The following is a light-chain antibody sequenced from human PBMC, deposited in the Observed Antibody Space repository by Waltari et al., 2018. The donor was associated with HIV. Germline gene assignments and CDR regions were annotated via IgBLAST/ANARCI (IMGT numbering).Light chain of an antibody. J-gene: IGLJ2*01. CDR1: SSDVGGYNY. V-gene: IGLV2-14*01. Sequence: QSALTQPASVSGSPGQSITISCPGTSSDVGGYNYVSWYQQHPGKAPKLMIYEVSNRPSGISNRFSGSKSGNTASLTISGLQAEDEADYYCSSYTNSNTLVFGGGTKVTVL. CDR3: SSYTNSNTLV. CDR2: EVS.